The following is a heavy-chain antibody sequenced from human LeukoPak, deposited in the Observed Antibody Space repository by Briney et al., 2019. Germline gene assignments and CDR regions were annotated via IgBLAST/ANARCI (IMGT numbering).Heavy chain of an antibody. Sequence: SETLSLTCTVSGGSISSYYWSWIRQPPGKGLEWIGYIYYSGSTNYNPSLKSRVTISVDTSKNQFSLKLSSVTAADTAVYYCARERYYGSGSYFWFDPWGQGTLVTVSS. CDR3: ARERYYGSGSYFWFDP. CDR2: IYYSGST. CDR1: GGSISSYY. V-gene: IGHV4-59*01. J-gene: IGHJ5*02. D-gene: IGHD3-10*01.